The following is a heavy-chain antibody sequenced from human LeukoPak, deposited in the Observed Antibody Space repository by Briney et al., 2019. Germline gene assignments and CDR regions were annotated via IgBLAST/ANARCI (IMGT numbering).Heavy chain of an antibody. CDR1: GFTFSSYS. CDR2: ISSSSSTI. CDR3: ARLSRLAGDPSPYYFVY. V-gene: IGHV3-48*04. D-gene: IGHD7-27*01. J-gene: IGHJ4*02. Sequence: GGSLRLSCAASGFTFSSYSMNWVRQAPGKGLEWVSYISSSSSTIYYADSVKGRFTISRDNAKNSLYLQMNSLRAEDTAVYYCARLSRLAGDPSPYYFVYWGQGTLVTVSS.